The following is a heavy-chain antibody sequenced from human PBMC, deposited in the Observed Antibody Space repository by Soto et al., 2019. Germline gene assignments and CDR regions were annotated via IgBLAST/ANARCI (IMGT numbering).Heavy chain of an antibody. D-gene: IGHD3-22*01. J-gene: IGHJ4*02. CDR1: GGTFSSYA. Sequence: SVKVSCKASGGTFSSYAIIWVRQAPGQGLEWMGGIIPIFGTANYAQKFQGRVTITADESTSTAYMELSSLRSEDTAVYYCASLDYDSSGYRPIYYFDYWGQGTLVTVSS. CDR3: ASLDYDSSGYRPIYYFDY. CDR2: IIPIFGTA. V-gene: IGHV1-69*13.